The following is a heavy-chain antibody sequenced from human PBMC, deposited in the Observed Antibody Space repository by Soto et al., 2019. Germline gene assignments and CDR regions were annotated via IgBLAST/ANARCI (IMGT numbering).Heavy chain of an antibody. CDR2: IYPADSDT. D-gene: IGHD2-2*01. CDR3: AREYIVVVPAAVGGGVYYYGMDV. Sequence: GESLKISCEGSGYTFSTYWIGWVRQMPGKGLEWLGLIYPADSDTRYSPSFQGQVTISADKSISTAYLRWSSLKASDTAMYYCAREYIVVVPAAVGGGVYYYGMDVWGQGTTVTVSS. CDR1: GYTFSTYW. J-gene: IGHJ6*02. V-gene: IGHV5-51*01.